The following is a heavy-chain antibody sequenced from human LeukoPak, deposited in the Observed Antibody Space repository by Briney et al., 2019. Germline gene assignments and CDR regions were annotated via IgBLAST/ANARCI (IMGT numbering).Heavy chain of an antibody. CDR3: ARGAGYNYPYYFDY. Sequence: GGSLRLSCAASGFTVSSNYMNWVRQAPGKGLEWVSVIYGGGNIYYADSVKGRFTISRDNSKNTLHLQMNSLRAEDTAVYYCARGAGYNYPYYFDYWGQGTLVTVSS. CDR1: GFTVSSNY. D-gene: IGHD5-24*01. V-gene: IGHV3-53*01. CDR2: IYGGGNI. J-gene: IGHJ4*02.